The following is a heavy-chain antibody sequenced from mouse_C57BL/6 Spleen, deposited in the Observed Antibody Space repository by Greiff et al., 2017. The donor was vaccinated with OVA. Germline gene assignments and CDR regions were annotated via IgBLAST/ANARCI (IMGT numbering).Heavy chain of an antibody. V-gene: IGHV2-6-1*01. CDR3: ARQGWLLREDYAMDY. CDR1: GFSLTSYG. CDR2: IWSDGST. Sequence: VQLQQSGPGLVAPSQSLSITCTVSGFSLTSYGVHWVRQPPGKGLEWLVVIWSDGSTTYNSALKSRLSISKDNSKSQVFLKMNSLQTDDTAMYYGARQGWLLREDYAMDYWGQGTSVTVSS. D-gene: IGHD2-3*01. J-gene: IGHJ4*01.